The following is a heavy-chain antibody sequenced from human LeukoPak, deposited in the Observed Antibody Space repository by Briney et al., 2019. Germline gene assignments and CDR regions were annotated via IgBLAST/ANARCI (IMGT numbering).Heavy chain of an antibody. D-gene: IGHD2-21*02. CDR3: TRGQSYCGADCYSD. CDR1: GFSVSSNY. CDR2: MYTGGGR. J-gene: IGHJ4*02. Sequence: PGGSLRLSCAASGFSVSSNYMSWVRQPPGKGLEWVSVMYTGGGRYYGDSVKGRFTISRDNSKNTIFLQMNSRRVEDTALYYYTRGQSYCGADCYSDWGQGTLVTVSS. V-gene: IGHV3-66*01.